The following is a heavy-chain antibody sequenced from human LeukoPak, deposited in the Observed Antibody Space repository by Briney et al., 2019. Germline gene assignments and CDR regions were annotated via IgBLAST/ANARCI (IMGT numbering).Heavy chain of an antibody. D-gene: IGHD1-26*01. J-gene: IGHJ4*02. CDR2: VSAYNGKT. CDR1: GYTFTTSY. Sequence: ASVRVSCKASGYTFTTSYINWVRQAPGQGLEWMGWVSAYNGKTSYAQTFQGRVTMTTDSSTNTAYMDLTSLRSDDTAVYYCARGGTYYPCRDYWRQGTPVTVSS. V-gene: IGHV1-18*01. CDR3: ARGGTYYPCRDY.